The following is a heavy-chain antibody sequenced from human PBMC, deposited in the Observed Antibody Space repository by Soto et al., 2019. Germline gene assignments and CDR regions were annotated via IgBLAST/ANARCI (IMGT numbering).Heavy chain of an antibody. J-gene: IGHJ2*01. V-gene: IGHV3-13*01. CDR1: GFSLLTYD. CDR2: IGAVGDT. Sequence: HPGGSLRLSCVASGFSLLTYDMHWVRQPSGKGLEWVSGIGAVGDTYYLDSVKGRFTISRDNSKNTLYLQMNSLRAEDTAVYCCARDWNDSSGYYDDWYFDLWGRGTLVTVSS. D-gene: IGHD3-22*01. CDR3: ARDWNDSSGYYDDWYFDL.